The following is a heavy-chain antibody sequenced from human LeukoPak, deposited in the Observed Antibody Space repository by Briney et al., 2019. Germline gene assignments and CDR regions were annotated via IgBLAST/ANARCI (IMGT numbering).Heavy chain of an antibody. Sequence: SETLSLTCAVYGGSFSGYYWSWIRQPPGKGLEWIGEINHSGSTNYNPSLKSRVTISVVTSKNQFSLKLSSVTAADTAVYYCARVRVGNYYYGMDVWGQGTTVTVSS. J-gene: IGHJ6*02. V-gene: IGHV4-34*01. CDR1: GGSFSGYY. CDR2: INHSGST. D-gene: IGHD3-10*01. CDR3: ARVRVGNYYYGMDV.